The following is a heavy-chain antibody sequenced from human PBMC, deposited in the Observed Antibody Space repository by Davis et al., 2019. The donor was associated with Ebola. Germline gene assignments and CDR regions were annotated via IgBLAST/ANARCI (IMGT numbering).Heavy chain of an antibody. D-gene: IGHD6-13*01. CDR1: GYTFSSYG. V-gene: IGHV1-18*01. Sequence: AASVKVSCKASGYTFSSYGINWARQAPGQGLAWMGWISAYNGNTNYAQKLQGRVTMTTDTSTSTAYMELRSLRSDDTAVYYCARGEDSSSLFFSGLDVWGQGTTVTVSS. CDR2: ISAYNGNT. CDR3: ARGEDSSSLFFSGLDV. J-gene: IGHJ6*02.